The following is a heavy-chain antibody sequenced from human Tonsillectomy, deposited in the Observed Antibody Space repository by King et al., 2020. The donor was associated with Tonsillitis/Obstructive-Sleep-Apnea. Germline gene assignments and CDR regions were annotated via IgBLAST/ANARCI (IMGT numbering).Heavy chain of an antibody. D-gene: IGHD3-3*01. J-gene: IGHJ5*02. CDR1: GISLRNGRVG. V-gene: IGHV2-26*01. CDR2: IFSDAEK. Sequence: VTLKESGPVLVKPTETLTLTCTVSGISLRNGRVGVSWLRQPPGKAPEWLAHIFSDAEKSFSPSLKSRLIISMDTSKSQVVLNMTNMDSVDTATYYCAQIRGLDFYNWFDPWGQGTLVTVSS. CDR3: AQIRGLDFYNWFDP.